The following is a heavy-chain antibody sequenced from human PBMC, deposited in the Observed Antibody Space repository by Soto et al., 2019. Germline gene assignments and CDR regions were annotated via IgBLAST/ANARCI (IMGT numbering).Heavy chain of an antibody. CDR3: AHRTGFEY. CDR1: GYTFSSFD. V-gene: IGHV3-23*01. CDR2: ISGSGGGT. Sequence: EVQLWESGGGLVQPGGSLRLSCAVSGYTFSSFDMSWVRQAPGKGLEWVSTISGSGGGTNYADSVKGRFTISRDISTYTVYLQMNSLRAEYTAVYYCAHRTGFEYWGQGALVTGSS. J-gene: IGHJ4*02.